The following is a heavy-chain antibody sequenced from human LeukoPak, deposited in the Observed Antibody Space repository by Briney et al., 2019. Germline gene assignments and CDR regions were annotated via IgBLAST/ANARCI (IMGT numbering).Heavy chain of an antibody. Sequence: AXVKVSCKASGYTSTSYYMHWVRQAPGQGLEWMGIINPSGGSTIYAQKFQGRVTMTRDTSKSTVYMELSSLRSEDTAVYYCARGPLYYYGSGRYQLDYWGQGTLVTVSS. CDR2: INPSGGST. J-gene: IGHJ4*02. V-gene: IGHV1-46*03. CDR1: GYTSTSYY. CDR3: ARGPLYYYGSGRYQLDY. D-gene: IGHD3-10*01.